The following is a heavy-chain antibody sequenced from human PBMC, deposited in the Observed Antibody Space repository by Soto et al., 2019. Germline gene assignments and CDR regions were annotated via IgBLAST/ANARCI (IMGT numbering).Heavy chain of an antibody. CDR3: ARDTPRSTSCCYDAFDI. V-gene: IGHV3-21*01. D-gene: IGHD2-2*01. CDR1: GFTFSSYS. Sequence: GGSLRLSCAASGFTFSSYSMNWVRQAPGKGLEWVSSISSSSSYIYYADSVKGRFTISRDNAKNSLYLQMNSLRAEDTAVYYCARDTPRSTSCCYDAFDIWGQGTMVTVSS. J-gene: IGHJ3*02. CDR2: ISSSSSYI.